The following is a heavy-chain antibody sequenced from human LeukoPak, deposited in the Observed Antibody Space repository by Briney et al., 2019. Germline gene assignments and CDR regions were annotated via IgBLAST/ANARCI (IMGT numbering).Heavy chain of an antibody. CDR2: ISGGGSNT. CDR1: GFTFRSYA. D-gene: IGHD3-3*01. J-gene: IGHJ6*03. Sequence: PGGSLRLSCAASGFTFRSYAMSWVRQAPGKGLEWVSSISGGGSNTYYADSVKGRFTISRDNAKNSLFLQMNSLRVEDTALYYCARGGISIFGVVIYMDVWGKGTTVTVSS. CDR3: ARGGISIFGVVIYMDV. V-gene: IGHV3-23*01.